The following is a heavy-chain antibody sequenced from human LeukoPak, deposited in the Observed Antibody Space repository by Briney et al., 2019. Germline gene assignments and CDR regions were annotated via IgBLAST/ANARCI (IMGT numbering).Heavy chain of an antibody. D-gene: IGHD5-18*01. J-gene: IGHJ5*02. V-gene: IGHV4-59*01. CDR2: IYYSGST. CDR1: GASISSYY. CDR3: ARGYSYGAYWFDP. Sequence: SETLSLTCTVSGASISSYYWSWIRQPPGKGLEXXGYIYYSGSTNYNPSLKSRVTISVDTSKNQFSLKLSSVTAADTAVYYCARGYSYGAYWFDPWGQGTLVTVSS.